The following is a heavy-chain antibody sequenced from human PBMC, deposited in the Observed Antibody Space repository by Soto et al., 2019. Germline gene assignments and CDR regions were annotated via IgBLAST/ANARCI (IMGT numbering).Heavy chain of an antibody. CDR2: ISWNSGSI. V-gene: IGHV3-9*01. CDR3: AKDFEYSSSSEAFDI. Sequence: GGSLRLSCAASGFTFDDYAMHWVRQAPGKGLEWVSGISWNSGSIGYADSVKGRFTISRDNAKNSLYLQMNSLRAEDTALYYCAKDFEYSSSSEAFDIWGQGTMVTVSS. J-gene: IGHJ3*02. D-gene: IGHD6-6*01. CDR1: GFTFDDYA.